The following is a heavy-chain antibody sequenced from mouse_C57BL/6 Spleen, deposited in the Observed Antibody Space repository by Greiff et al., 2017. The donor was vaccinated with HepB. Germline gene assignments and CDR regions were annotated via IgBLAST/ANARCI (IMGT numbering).Heavy chain of an antibody. Sequence: VQLQQSGPELVKPGASVKISCKASGYTFTDYYMNWVKQSHGKSLEWIGDINPNNGGTSYNQKFKGKATLTVDKSSSTAYMELRSLTSEDSAVYYCARRYSNYVYYFDYWGQGTTLTVSS. J-gene: IGHJ2*01. V-gene: IGHV1-26*01. D-gene: IGHD2-5*01. CDR3: ARRYSNYVYYFDY. CDR1: GYTFTDYY. CDR2: INPNNGGT.